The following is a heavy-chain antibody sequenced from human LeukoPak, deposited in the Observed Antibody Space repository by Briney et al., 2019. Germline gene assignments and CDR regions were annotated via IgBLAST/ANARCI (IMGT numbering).Heavy chain of an antibody. CDR2: IWYDGSNS. CDR3: ARDMDSSSHYFDY. CDR1: GFTFRSHG. V-gene: IGHV3-33*01. D-gene: IGHD6-6*01. Sequence: GKSLRLSCAASGFTFRSHGMHWVRQAPGKGLQWVGVIWYDGSNSYYADSGKGRFTISRDNSKNTLYLQMNSLRAEDTAVYYCARDMDSSSHYFDYWGQGALVTVSS. J-gene: IGHJ4*02.